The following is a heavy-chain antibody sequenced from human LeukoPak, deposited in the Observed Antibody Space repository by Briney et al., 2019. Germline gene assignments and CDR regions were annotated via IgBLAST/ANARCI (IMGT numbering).Heavy chain of an antibody. J-gene: IGHJ5*02. CDR2: IRYDGSNK. CDR1: GFTFSSYG. D-gene: IGHD3-22*01. V-gene: IGHV3-30*02. Sequence: GGSLRLSCAASGFTFSSYGMHWVRQAPGKGLEWVAFIRYDGSNKYYADSVKGRFTISRDNSKNTPYLQMNSLRAEDTAVHYCARGEDSSGYRNWFDPWGQGTLVTVSS. CDR3: ARGEDSSGYRNWFDP.